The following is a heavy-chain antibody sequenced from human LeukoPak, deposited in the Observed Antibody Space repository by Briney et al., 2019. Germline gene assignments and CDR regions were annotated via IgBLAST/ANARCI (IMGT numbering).Heavy chain of an antibody. CDR1: GSSFSDYY. D-gene: IGHD3-16*01. Sequence: GGSLRLSCAASGSSFSDYYMSWIRQVPGKGLEWVSYISNSGNTKYYADSVKGRFTISRDNAKKSLSLQMNSLRAEDTAVYYCARDHEGGPTDYWGQGTLVTVSS. CDR3: ARDHEGGPTDY. CDR2: ISNSGNTK. V-gene: IGHV3-11*01. J-gene: IGHJ4*02.